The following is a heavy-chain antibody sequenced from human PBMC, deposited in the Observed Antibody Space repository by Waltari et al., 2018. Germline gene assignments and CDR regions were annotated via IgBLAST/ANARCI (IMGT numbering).Heavy chain of an antibody. Sequence: QVRLQQWGAGLLKPSETLSLTCVVSGGYLSGYYWSWIRQPPGTGLEWIGEVNYGGTTNYNPSLKSRITVSIDTSNNQFSLNLNSVTAADTAVYYCAKQVAGSGWYLGWGQGTLVSVSS. J-gene: IGHJ4*02. V-gene: IGHV4-34*01. D-gene: IGHD6-19*01. CDR3: AKQVAGSGWYLG. CDR1: GGYLSGYY. CDR2: VNYGGTT.